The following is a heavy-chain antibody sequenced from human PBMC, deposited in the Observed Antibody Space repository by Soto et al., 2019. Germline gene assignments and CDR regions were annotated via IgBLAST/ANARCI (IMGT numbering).Heavy chain of an antibody. CDR2: IGGRGVGT. CDR3: AKRGDDFRSGYYYYFDS. J-gene: IGHJ4*02. V-gene: IGHV3-23*01. D-gene: IGHD3-3*01. Sequence: GGSLRLSCAASGFTFSNYAMNWVRQPPGKGLEWVSAIGGRGVGTYYADSVKGRFTISRDNSKNTLYLQMNSLSVEDTAIYYCAKRGDDFRSGYYYYFDSWGLGPLVTVSS. CDR1: GFTFSNYA.